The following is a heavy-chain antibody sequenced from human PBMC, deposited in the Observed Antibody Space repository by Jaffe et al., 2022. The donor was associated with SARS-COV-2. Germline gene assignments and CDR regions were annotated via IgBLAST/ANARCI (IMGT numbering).Heavy chain of an antibody. CDR1: GFTFSSYS. V-gene: IGHV3-21*01. D-gene: IGHD3-10*01. Sequence: EVQLVESGGGLVKPGGSLRLSCAASGFTFSSYSMNWVRQAPGKGLEWVSSISSSSSYIYYADSVKGRFTISRDNAKNSLYLQMNSLRAEDTAVYYCASAPNYDFWSATYYYGSGSYSDYYGMDVWGQGTTVTVSS. CDR2: ISSSSSYI. CDR3: ASAPNYDFWSATYYYGSGSYSDYYGMDV. J-gene: IGHJ6*02.